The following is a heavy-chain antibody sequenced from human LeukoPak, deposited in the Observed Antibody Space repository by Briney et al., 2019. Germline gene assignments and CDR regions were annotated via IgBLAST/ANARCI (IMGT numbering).Heavy chain of an antibody. CDR2: IKEDGSEK. CDR3: ARDCDSSGWYQYFDY. D-gene: IGHD6-19*01. Sequence: GGSLRLSCAASGFTFSSYWMSWVRQAPGKGLAWVANIKEDGSEKYYVDSVKGRFTISRDNAKNSLYLQMNSLRAEDTAVYYCARDCDSSGWYQYFDYWGQGTLVTVSS. J-gene: IGHJ4*02. CDR1: GFTFSSYW. V-gene: IGHV3-7*03.